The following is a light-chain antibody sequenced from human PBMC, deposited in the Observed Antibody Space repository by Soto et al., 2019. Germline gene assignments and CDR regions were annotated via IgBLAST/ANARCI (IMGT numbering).Light chain of an antibody. CDR3: SSYTSSTGV. Sequence: QSVLTQPASVSGCPGQSITICCTGTSSDVGGYNYVSWYQQHPGKAPKLMIYDVSNRPSGVSNRFSGSKSGNTASLTISGLQAEDEADYYCSSYTSSTGVFGTGTKVTVL. CDR1: SSDVGGYNY. V-gene: IGLV2-14*01. CDR2: DVS. J-gene: IGLJ1*01.